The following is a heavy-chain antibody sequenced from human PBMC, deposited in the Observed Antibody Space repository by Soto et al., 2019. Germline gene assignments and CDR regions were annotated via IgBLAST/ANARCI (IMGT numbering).Heavy chain of an antibody. CDR1: GGTFSRYA. J-gene: IGHJ4*02. V-gene: IGHV1-69*12. CDR2: ITPMFGTA. Sequence: QVQLVQSGAEVKKPGSSVKVSCKASGGTFSRYAISWVRQAPGQGREWMGGITPMFGTANYAQKFQGRVTVTADESTTTAYMELSSLRSEDTAVYYCARMVSGYYTFFFAYWGQGTLVTVSS. CDR3: ARMVSGYYTFFFAY. D-gene: IGHD4-17*01.